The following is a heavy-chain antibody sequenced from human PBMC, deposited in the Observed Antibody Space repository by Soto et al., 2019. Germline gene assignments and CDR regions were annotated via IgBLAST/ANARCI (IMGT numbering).Heavy chain of an antibody. CDR3: VRAMIRDVYAFGI. CDR1: GCSVSSGAYY. V-gene: IGHV4-31*03. D-gene: IGHD2-8*02. J-gene: IGHJ3*02. Sequence: TLSLTCTVSGCSVSSGAYYWTCRRQRPGKGLEWIGYIYYSGSTYYSPSLKSRLSISLDTSKNQFSLRLSSVTAADTAMYYGVRAMIRDVYAFGIWGQGTMVTVS. CDR2: IYYSGST.